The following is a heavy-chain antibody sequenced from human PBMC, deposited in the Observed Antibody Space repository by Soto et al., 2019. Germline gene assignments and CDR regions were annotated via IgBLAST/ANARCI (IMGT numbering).Heavy chain of an antibody. Sequence: EVQLVESGGGLVKAGXXLRLXCTASGFTFRNYNMNWVRQAPGKGLEWVSSISTGGAYMFYADSVKGRFTIXXXXXXXXXXXXXXXXXAEDTAVYYCARDIASPGGDYFDSWGQGTLVTVSS. CDR1: GFTFRNYN. CDR3: ARDIASPGGDYFDS. V-gene: IGHV3-21*01. J-gene: IGHJ4*02. D-gene: IGHD3-10*01. CDR2: ISTGGAYM.